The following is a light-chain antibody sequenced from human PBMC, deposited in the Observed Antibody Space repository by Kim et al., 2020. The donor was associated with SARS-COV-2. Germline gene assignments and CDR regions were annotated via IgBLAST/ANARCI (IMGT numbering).Light chain of an antibody. V-gene: IGKV1-5*01. CDR3: QQYNIYSWT. Sequence: ASVGDRVTITCRASQSISSWLAWYQQKPGKAPKLLIYDASSLESGVPSRFSGSGSGTAFTLTISGLQPDDFATYYCQQYNIYSWTFGRGTKVDIK. J-gene: IGKJ1*01. CDR2: DAS. CDR1: QSISSW.